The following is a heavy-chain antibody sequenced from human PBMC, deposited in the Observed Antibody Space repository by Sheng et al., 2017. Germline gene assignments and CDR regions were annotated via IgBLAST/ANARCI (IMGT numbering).Heavy chain of an antibody. CDR2: INPSGGST. Sequence: QVQLVQSGAEVKKPGASVKVSCKASGYIFTNYYMHWVRQAPGQGLEWMGIINPSGGSTTYAQKFQGRVTMTRDTSTSTVYMELSSLRSEDTAVYYCARTQRTLAATLDYWGQGTLVTVSS. CDR3: ARTQRTLAATLDY. CDR1: GYIFTNYY. J-gene: IGHJ4*02. V-gene: IGHV1-46*01. D-gene: IGHD2-15*01.